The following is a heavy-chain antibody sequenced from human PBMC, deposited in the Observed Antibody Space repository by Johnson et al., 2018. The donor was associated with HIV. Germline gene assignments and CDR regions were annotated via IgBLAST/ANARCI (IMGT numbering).Heavy chain of an antibody. CDR3: TIWRWGWAGQEALDI. J-gene: IGHJ3*02. CDR2: IKQDGSET. Sequence: MQLVESGGGLVKPGGSLRLSCAVSGFTFTDAWMSWVRQAPGKGLEWVANIKQDGSETHYVDSVKGRFTISRDNSKNTVYLQMNSLRDEDTSVYYCTIWRWGWAGQEALDIWGPGTMVTVSS. CDR1: GFTFTDAW. D-gene: IGHD5-24*01. V-gene: IGHV3-7*01.